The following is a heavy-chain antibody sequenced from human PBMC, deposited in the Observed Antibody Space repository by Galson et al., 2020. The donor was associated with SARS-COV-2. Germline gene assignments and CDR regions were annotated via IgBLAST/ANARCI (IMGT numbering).Heavy chain of an antibody. CDR2: IYHSGTT. V-gene: IGHV4-31*03. J-gene: IGHJ5*02. D-gene: IGHD2-2*01. CDR1: GGSISSGGYY. CDR3: ARFGPRSLVLVPAATNWFDP. Sequence: SETLSLTCTVSGGSISSGGYYWSWIRQHPGKGLEWIGYIYHSGTTYYNPSLKSRTIISVDTSSNQFSLDLTSVPAADTAVYFCARFGPRSLVLVPAATNWFDPWGQGTLVTVSS.